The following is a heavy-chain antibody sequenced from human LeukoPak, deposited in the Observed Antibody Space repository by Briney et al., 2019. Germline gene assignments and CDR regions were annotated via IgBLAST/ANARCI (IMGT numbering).Heavy chain of an antibody. CDR3: ARDGRGYSYGYTFDY. J-gene: IGHJ4*02. V-gene: IGHV3-53*01. D-gene: IGHD5-18*01. Sequence: PGGSLRLSCAASGFTVSSNYMSWVRQAPGKGLEWVSVIYSGGSTYYADSVKGRFTISRDSSKNALYLQMNSLRAEDTAVYYCARDGRGYSYGYTFDYWGQGTLVTVSS. CDR1: GFTVSSNY. CDR2: IYSGGST.